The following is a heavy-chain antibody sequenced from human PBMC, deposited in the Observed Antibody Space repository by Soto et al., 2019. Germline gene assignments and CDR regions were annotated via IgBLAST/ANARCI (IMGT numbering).Heavy chain of an antibody. D-gene: IGHD3-16*02. J-gene: IGHJ4*02. CDR3: TRSAISPYGGLIGPFDY. Sequence: QVQLAQSGAEERKPGASVKVSCEATGYTFTAYAMHWVRQAPGQRLEWMGWINPANGNTKYSQKFQGRLTITSDTSANTGYMALNSLTSEDTAMYYCTRSAISPYGGLIGPFDYWGQGNLVTVSS. CDR2: INPANGNT. CDR1: GYTFTAYA. V-gene: IGHV1-3*05.